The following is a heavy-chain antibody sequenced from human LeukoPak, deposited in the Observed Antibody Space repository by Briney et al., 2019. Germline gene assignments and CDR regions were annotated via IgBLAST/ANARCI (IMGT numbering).Heavy chain of an antibody. D-gene: IGHD3-3*01. Sequence: GGSLRLSCAASAFTFSSYAMSWVRQAPGKGLEWVSTISADGGNTYYADSVKGRFTISRDNSKNTLYLQMNSLRAEDTAIYYCATALRFLEWYPYWGQGTLVTVSS. CDR3: ATALRFLEWYPY. CDR1: AFTFSSYA. CDR2: ISADGGNT. V-gene: IGHV3-23*01. J-gene: IGHJ4*02.